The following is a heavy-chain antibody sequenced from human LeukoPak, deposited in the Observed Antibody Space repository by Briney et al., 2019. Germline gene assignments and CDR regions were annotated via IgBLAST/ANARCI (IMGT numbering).Heavy chain of an antibody. CDR1: GFTFSSYA. Sequence: GGSLRLSCAASGFTFSSYAMHWVRQAPGKGLEWVAVISYDGSNKYYADSVKGRFTISRDNSKNTLYLQMNSLRAEDTAVYYCARARGGYSGIPPYGMDVWGQGTTVTVSS. J-gene: IGHJ6*02. CDR2: ISYDGSNK. D-gene: IGHD1-14*01. CDR3: ARARGGYSGIPPYGMDV. V-gene: IGHV3-30-3*01.